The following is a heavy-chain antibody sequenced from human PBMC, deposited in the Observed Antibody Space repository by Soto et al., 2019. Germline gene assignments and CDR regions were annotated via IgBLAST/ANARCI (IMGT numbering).Heavy chain of an antibody. CDR1: GFTFSDHY. Sequence: GGSLRLSCAASGFTFSDHYMSWIRQAPGKGLEWVSYISSSSSYTNYADSVKGRFTISRDNAKNSLYLQMNSLRAEDTAVYYCARDPIIFGVVISPGDFYGMDVWGQGTTVTVSS. V-gene: IGHV3-11*06. CDR2: ISSSSSYT. J-gene: IGHJ6*02. D-gene: IGHD3-3*01. CDR3: ARDPIIFGVVISPGDFYGMDV.